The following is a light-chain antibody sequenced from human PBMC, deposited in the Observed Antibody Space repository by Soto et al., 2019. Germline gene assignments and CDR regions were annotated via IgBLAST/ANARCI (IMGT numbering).Light chain of an antibody. CDR2: WAS. J-gene: IGKJ1*01. V-gene: IGKV4-1*01. Sequence: DIVMTQSPDSLAVSLGERATINCKSSQSVLYSSNKKIYLAWYQQKSGQSPKVLIYWASTRESGVPDRFSGSGSGTDFTLTISSLQAEDAAVYYCQQSYSTPRTFGQGTKAEIK. CDR3: QQSYSTPRT. CDR1: QSVLYSSNKKIY.